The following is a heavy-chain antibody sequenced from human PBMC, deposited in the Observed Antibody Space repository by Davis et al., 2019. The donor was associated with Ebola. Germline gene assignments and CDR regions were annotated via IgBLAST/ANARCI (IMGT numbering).Heavy chain of an antibody. CDR2: IKSKTDGGTT. J-gene: IGHJ4*02. CDR3: TTALWFRESSR. Sequence: GESLKISCAASGFTFSNAWMSWVRQAPGKGLEWVGRIKSKTDGGTTDYAAPVKGRFTISRDDSKNTLYLQMNSLKTEDTAVYYCTTALWFRESSRWGQGTLVTVSS. D-gene: IGHD3-10*01. V-gene: IGHV3-15*01. CDR1: GFTFSNAW.